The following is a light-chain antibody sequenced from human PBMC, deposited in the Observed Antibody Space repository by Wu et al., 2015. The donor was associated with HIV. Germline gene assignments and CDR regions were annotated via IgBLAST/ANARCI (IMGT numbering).Light chain of an antibody. CDR2: GAS. CDR3: QHYGTSTRT. J-gene: IGKJ1*01. Sequence: EIVLTQSPGTLSLSPGERATLSCRASQRAISRHLAWYQQKPGQAPRLLIYGASSRATGIPDRFSGSGSGTDFTLTIGRPEPEDFAMYYCQHYGTSTRTFGQGTKVEI. CDR1: QRAISRH. V-gene: IGKV3-20*01.